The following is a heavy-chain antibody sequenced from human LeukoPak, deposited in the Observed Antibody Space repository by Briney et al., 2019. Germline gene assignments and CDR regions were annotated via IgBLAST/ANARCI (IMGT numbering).Heavy chain of an antibody. J-gene: IGHJ4*02. CDR2: ISSSSSTI. CDR3: ARVGLLGADYY. CDR1: GFTFRNYY. Sequence: GGSLRLSCEASGFTFRNYYMTWVRQAPGKGLEWVSYISSSSSTIYYADSVKGRFTISRDNAKNSLYLQMNSLRAEDTAVYYCARVGLLGADYYWGQGTLVTVSS. D-gene: IGHD1-26*01. V-gene: IGHV3-48*01.